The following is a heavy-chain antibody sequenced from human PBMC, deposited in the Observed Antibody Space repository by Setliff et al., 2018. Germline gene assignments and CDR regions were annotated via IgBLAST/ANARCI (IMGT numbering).Heavy chain of an antibody. Sequence: SETLSFTCSVSGGSIISSTYNWGWIRQPPGKGLEWIGSIYYSGTTYYNPSLESRITMSVDTSNNRFSLKLSSVTAADTAVYYCARHFRSSKVQFLEYLTDYYFDSWGQGTLVTVSS. D-gene: IGHD3-3*01. CDR2: IYYSGTT. V-gene: IGHV4-39*01. CDR1: GGSIISSTYN. CDR3: ARHFRSSKVQFLEYLTDYYFDS. J-gene: IGHJ4*02.